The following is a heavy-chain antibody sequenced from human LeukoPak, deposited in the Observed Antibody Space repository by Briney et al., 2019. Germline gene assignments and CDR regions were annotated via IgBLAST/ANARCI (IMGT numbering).Heavy chain of an antibody. CDR2: IYYSGST. D-gene: IGHD6-19*01. CDR3: ARMDSSGWYDAFDI. J-gene: IGHJ3*02. CDR1: GDSIRSSY. Sequence: SETLSLTCTVSGDSIRSSYWSWIRQPPGKGLEWIGYIYYSGSTNYNPSLKSRVTISVDTSKNQFSLKLSSVTAADTAVYYCARMDSSGWYDAFDIWGQGTMVTVSS. V-gene: IGHV4-59*01.